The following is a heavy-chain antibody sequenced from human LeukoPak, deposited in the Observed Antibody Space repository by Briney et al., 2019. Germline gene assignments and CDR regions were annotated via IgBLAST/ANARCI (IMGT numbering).Heavy chain of an antibody. CDR3: ARYCSSTSCYTFKDY. J-gene: IGHJ4*02. CDR2: IIPILGIA. CDR1: GGTFSSYT. Sequence: ASVKVPCKASGGTFSSYTISWVRQAPGQGLEWMGRIIPILGIANYAPKFQGRVTITADKSTSTAYMELSSLRSEDTAVYYCARYCSSTSCYTFKDYWGQGTLVTVSS. V-gene: IGHV1-69*02. D-gene: IGHD2-2*02.